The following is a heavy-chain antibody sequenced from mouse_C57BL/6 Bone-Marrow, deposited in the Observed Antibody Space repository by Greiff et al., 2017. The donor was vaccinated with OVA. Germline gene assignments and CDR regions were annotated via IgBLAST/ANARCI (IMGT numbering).Heavy chain of an antibody. Sequence: VQLQQSGAELVRPGASVKLSCKASGYTFTDYYINWVKQRPGQGLEWIARIYPGSGNTYYNEKFKGKATLTAEKSSSTAYMQLSSLTSEDSAVYFCARTTNAGFDYWGQGTTLTVSS. D-gene: IGHD2-12*01. CDR2: IYPGSGNT. CDR1: GYTFTDYY. V-gene: IGHV1-76*01. J-gene: IGHJ2*01. CDR3: ARTTNAGFDY.